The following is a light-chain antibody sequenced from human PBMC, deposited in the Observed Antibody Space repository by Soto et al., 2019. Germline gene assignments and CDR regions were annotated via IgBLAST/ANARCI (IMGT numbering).Light chain of an antibody. J-gene: IGKJ5*01. CDR3: QQYNNWLPII. CDR1: QSVSSN. CDR2: GAS. V-gene: IGKV3-15*01. Sequence: EIVMTQSPATLSVSPGERATLSCRASQSVSSNLAWYQPKPGQAPRLLIYGASTRATGIPARFSGSGSGTEFTITISSLQSEDFSVYYCQQYNNWLPIIFGQGTRLEI.